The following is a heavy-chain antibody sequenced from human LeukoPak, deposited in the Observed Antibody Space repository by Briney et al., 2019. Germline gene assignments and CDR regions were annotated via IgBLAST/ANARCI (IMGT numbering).Heavy chain of an antibody. D-gene: IGHD3-22*01. V-gene: IGHV4-59*08. Sequence: SETLSLTCTVSGGSISNYYWSWIRQPPGKGLEWIGYINFSGSTNYNPSLKSRVTISVDTSKNQFSLKLSSVTAADTAVYYCARLPYSSNYYSYWYFDLWGRGTLVTVSS. CDR2: INFSGST. J-gene: IGHJ2*01. CDR1: GGSISNYY. CDR3: ARLPYSSNYYSYWYFDL.